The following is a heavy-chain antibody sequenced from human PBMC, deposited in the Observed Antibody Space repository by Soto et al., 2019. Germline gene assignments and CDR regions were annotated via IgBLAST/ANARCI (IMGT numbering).Heavy chain of an antibody. V-gene: IGHV4-34*01. CDR3: ARGRRLWFGPYYFDY. CDR2: INHSGST. J-gene: IGHJ4*02. D-gene: IGHD3-10*01. CDR1: GGSFSGYY. Sequence: QVQLQQWGAGLLKPSETLSLTCAVYGGSFSGYYWSWIRQPPGKGLEWIGEINHSGSTNYNPSLRSRVTSSVDTSKNQFSLKLSSVPAADTAVYYCARGRRLWFGPYYFDYWGQGTLVTVSS.